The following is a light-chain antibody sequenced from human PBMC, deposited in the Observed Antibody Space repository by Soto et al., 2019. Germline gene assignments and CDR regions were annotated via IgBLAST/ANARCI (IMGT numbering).Light chain of an antibody. J-gene: IGKJ1*01. CDR1: QSVSSSY. Sequence: EIVLMQSPGTLSLSPGERATLSCRASQSVSSSYLAWYQQKPGQAPRLLIYGASSRATGIPDRFSGSGSGTDFTLIISRLEPEDFAVYYCQQYGSSPGTFGQGTKVEIK. CDR3: QQYGSSPGT. V-gene: IGKV3-20*01. CDR2: GAS.